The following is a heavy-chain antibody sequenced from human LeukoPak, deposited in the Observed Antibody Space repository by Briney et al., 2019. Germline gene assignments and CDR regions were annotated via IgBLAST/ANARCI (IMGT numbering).Heavy chain of an antibody. CDR3: ASPYSGSYGYYFDY. V-gene: IGHV1-2*02. Sequence: GASVKVSCKASGYTFTGYYMHWVRQAPGQGLEWMGWINPNSGGTNYAQKFQGRVTMTRDTSISTAYMELSRLRSDDTAVYYCASPYSGSYGYYFDYWGQGTLVTVSS. J-gene: IGHJ4*02. CDR2: INPNSGGT. CDR1: GYTFTGYY. D-gene: IGHD1-26*01.